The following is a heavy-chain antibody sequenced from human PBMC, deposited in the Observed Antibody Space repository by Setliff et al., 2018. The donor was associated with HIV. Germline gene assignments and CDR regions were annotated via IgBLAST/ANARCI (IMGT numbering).Heavy chain of an antibody. J-gene: IGHJ4*02. CDR1: GGSFSGYY. V-gene: IGHV4-4*08. Sequence: SETLSLTCAVYGGSFSGYYWSWIRQPPGKGLEWIGRLYISGSTNYNPSLKSRVTISVDASKKQFSLNLSSVTAADTAVYYCARSLRYFDWSLHYWGQGMLVTVSS. D-gene: IGHD3-9*01. CDR2: LYISGST. CDR3: ARSLRYFDWSLHY.